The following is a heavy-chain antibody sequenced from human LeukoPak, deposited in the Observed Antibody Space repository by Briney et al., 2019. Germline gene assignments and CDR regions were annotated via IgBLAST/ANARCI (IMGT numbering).Heavy chain of an antibody. V-gene: IGHV4-4*02. CDR1: GGSISSSNW. Sequence: SGTLSLTCAVSGGSISSSNWWSWVRQPPGKGLEWIGEIYHSGSTNYNPSLKSRVTISVDKSKNQFSLKLSSVTAADTAVYYWSGVPPGPDIATACNPGSYHFDHWGQGTLVTVSS. J-gene: IGHJ4*02. D-gene: IGHD6-13*01. CDR2: IYHSGST. CDR3: SGVPPGPDIATACNPGSYHFDH.